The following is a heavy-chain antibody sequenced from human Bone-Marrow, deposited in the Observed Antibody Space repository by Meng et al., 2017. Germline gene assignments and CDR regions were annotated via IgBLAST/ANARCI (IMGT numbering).Heavy chain of an antibody. CDR1: GFAFSSYA. CDR2: ISSSGSTL. Sequence: GGSLRLSCAASGFAFSSYAMNWVRQVPGKGLEWVSYISSSGSTLYYADSVKGRFTISRDNAKNSLYLQMNSLRAEDTAVYYCARGHGWGSYQDAYYYYGMDVWGQGTAVTVSS. D-gene: IGHD3-10*01. J-gene: IGHJ6*02. CDR3: ARGHGWGSYQDAYYYYGMDV. V-gene: IGHV3-48*03.